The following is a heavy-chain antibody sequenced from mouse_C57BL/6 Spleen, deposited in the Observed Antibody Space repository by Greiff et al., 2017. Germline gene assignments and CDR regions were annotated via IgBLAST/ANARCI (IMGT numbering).Heavy chain of an antibody. CDR2: IYPGDGDT. CDR3: SRGDVYYEFAY. J-gene: IGHJ3*01. CDR1: GYAFSSSW. D-gene: IGHD2-3*01. Sequence: VQLVESGPELVKPGASVKISCKASGYAFSSSWMNWVKQRPGKGLEWIGRIYPGDGDTNYNGKFKGKATLTADKSYSTAYMQLSSLTSEDSAVYFCSRGDVYYEFAYWGQGTLVTVSA. V-gene: IGHV1-82*01.